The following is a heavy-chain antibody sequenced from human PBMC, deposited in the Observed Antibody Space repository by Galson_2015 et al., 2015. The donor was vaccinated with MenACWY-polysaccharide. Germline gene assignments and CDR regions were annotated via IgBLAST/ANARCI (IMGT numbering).Heavy chain of an antibody. V-gene: IGHV3-30*02. J-gene: IGHJ3*01. CDR1: GVTFEHYG. CDR2: IRQDGTND. Sequence: ALRIGGAASGVTFEHYGMHWVRQAPGKGLEWVAFIRQDGTNDGTVNPVRGRFTLSRDYSKNRLFPQMNSLRADDTARYFCAKVTEMASSRRPFDVWGQGTMVTVSS. CDR3: AKVTEMASSRRPFDV. D-gene: IGHD5-24*01.